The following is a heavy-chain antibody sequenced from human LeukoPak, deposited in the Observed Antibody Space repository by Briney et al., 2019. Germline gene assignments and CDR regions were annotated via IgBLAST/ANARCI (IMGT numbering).Heavy chain of an antibody. V-gene: IGHV4-39*07. CDR2: IFYSGST. D-gene: IGHD6-13*01. J-gene: IGHJ5*02. CDR3: ARRPAEAHTYYSSSWYWFDP. CDR1: SGSISTSNYY. Sequence: KASETLSLTCTVSSGSISTSNYYWGWVRQPPGKALEWIGNIFYSGSTYYSPSLKSRVTISLDTSRNQFSLKLSSVTAADTAVYYCARRPAEAHTYYSSSWYWFDPWGQGTLVTVSS.